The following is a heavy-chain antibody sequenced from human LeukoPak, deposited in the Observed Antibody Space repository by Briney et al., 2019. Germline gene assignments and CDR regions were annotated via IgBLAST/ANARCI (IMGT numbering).Heavy chain of an antibody. CDR1: GFIFSNYS. Sequence: GGSLRLSCAASGFIFSNYSMNWVRQAPGKGLEWVSWISSTSNTIYYADSVKGRFTISRDNVKNSLDLQMNSLRDEDTAVYYCARPSRSTGPAYWGQGTLVTVSS. J-gene: IGHJ4*02. CDR3: ARPSRSTGPAY. CDR2: ISSTSNTI. V-gene: IGHV3-48*02. D-gene: IGHD2-2*01.